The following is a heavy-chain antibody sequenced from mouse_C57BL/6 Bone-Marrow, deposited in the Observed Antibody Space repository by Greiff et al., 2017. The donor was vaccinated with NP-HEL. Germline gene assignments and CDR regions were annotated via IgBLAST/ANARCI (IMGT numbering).Heavy chain of an antibody. Sequence: QVQLQQPGAELVMPGASVKLSCKASGYTFTSYWMHWVKQRPGQGLEWIGEIDPSASYTNYNQKFKGKSTLTVDKSSSTAYMQLSSLTSEDSAVYDCARDGYYAMDYWGQGTSVTVSS. J-gene: IGHJ4*01. V-gene: IGHV1-69*01. D-gene: IGHD2-3*01. CDR2: IDPSASYT. CDR3: ARDGYYAMDY. CDR1: GYTFTSYW.